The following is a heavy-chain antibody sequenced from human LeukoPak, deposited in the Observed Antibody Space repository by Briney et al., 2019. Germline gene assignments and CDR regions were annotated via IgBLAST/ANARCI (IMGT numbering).Heavy chain of an antibody. J-gene: IGHJ4*02. CDR2: INTDGSST. CDR3: ARVRGITMVRGVMRILWYYFDY. Sequence: SGGSLRLSCAASGFTFSSYWMHWVRQAPGKGLVWVSRINTDGSSTSYADSVKGRFTISRDNAKNTLYLQMNSLRAEDTAVYYCARVRGITMVRGVMRILWYYFDYWGQGTLVTVSS. D-gene: IGHD3-10*01. V-gene: IGHV3-74*01. CDR1: GFTFSSYW.